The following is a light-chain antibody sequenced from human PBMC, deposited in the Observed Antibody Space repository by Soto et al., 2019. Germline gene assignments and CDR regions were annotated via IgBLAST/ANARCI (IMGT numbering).Light chain of an antibody. CDR3: QQYNNWPPLT. V-gene: IGKV3-15*01. Sequence: ILMTQSPATLSVSPGERATLSCRASQSVSRDLAWYQQKPGQAPRLLIYGASTRATGITARFSGSGSGTEFILTISSLQCEDFAVYYCQQYNNWPPLTFGGGTKVEIK. CDR2: GAS. J-gene: IGKJ4*01. CDR1: QSVSRD.